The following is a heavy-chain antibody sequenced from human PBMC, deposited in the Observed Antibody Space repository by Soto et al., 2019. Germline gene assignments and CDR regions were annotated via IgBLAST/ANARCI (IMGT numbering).Heavy chain of an antibody. D-gene: IGHD2-21*02. CDR3: AKFFRAYCGGDCRTPFDY. Sequence: GGSLRLSCAASGFTFSSYGMHWVRQAPGKGLEWVAVISYDGSNKYYADSVKGRFTISRDNSKNTLYLQMNSLRAEDTAVYYCAKFFRAYCGGDCRTPFDYWGQGTLVTVSS. J-gene: IGHJ4*02. V-gene: IGHV3-30*18. CDR2: ISYDGSNK. CDR1: GFTFSSYG.